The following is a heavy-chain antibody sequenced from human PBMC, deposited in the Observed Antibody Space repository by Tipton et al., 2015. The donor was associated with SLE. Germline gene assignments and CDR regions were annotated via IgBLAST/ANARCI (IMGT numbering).Heavy chain of an antibody. D-gene: IGHD6-19*01. J-gene: IGHJ4*02. CDR1: GGSISSGSYL. Sequence: TLSLTCTVSGGSISSGSYLWSWIRQHPGKGLEWIGYIYYSWNTYYNPYLKSRITISVDTYKNQFSLKLSSVTAADTAVYYCARQEGWLVHFDYWGQGTLVTVSS. CDR2: IYYSWNT. CDR3: ARQEGWLVHFDY. V-gene: IGHV4-31*03.